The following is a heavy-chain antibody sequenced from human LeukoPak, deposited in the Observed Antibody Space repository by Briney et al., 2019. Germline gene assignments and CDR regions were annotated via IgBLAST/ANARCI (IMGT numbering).Heavy chain of an antibody. CDR1: GYTFTNSD. CDR2: INPNSGGT. D-gene: IGHD6-25*01. J-gene: IGHJ6*03. Sequence: ASVKVSCKASGYTFTNSDITWVRQAPGQGLEWMGWINPNSGGTNYAQKFQGRVTMTRDTSISTAYMELSRLRSDDTAVYYCASPAASLASRYYYYYMDVWGKGTTVTVSS. V-gene: IGHV1-2*02. CDR3: ASPAASLASRYYYYYMDV.